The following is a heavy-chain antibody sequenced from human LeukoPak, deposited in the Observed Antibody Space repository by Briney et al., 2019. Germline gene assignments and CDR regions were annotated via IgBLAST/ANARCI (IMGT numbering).Heavy chain of an antibody. D-gene: IGHD5-18*01. V-gene: IGHV3-23*01. CDR3: AKARSAMVLFDY. CDR1: GFTFSSYA. Sequence: GGSLRLSCAASGFTFSSYAMSWVSQAPGKGLEWVSAISGSGGSTYYADSVKGRFTISRDNSKNTLYLQMNSLRAEDTAVYYCAKARSAMVLFDYWGQGTLVTVSS. J-gene: IGHJ4*02. CDR2: ISGSGGST.